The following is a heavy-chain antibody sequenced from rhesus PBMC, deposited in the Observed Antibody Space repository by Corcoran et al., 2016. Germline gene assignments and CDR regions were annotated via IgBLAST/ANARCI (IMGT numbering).Heavy chain of an antibody. CDR1: GVTFSSYW. D-gene: IGHD5-12*01. CDR2: FNSSRGNT. V-gene: IGHV3S25*01. Sequence: EVQLVESGGGLAKPGGSLRLSCAASGVTFSSYWMNWVRQAPGKGVEWVSGFNSSRGNTCYADSVKGRFTISRDDSKNTLSLQMNSLRAEDTAVYYCAKAPGGYSYTFDYWGQGVLVTVSS. CDR3: AKAPGGYSYTFDY. J-gene: IGHJ4*01.